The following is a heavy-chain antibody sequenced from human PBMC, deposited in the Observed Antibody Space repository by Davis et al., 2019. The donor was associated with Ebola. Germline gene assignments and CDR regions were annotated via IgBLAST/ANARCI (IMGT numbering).Heavy chain of an antibody. V-gene: IGHV1-3*01. J-gene: IGHJ5*02. CDR2: INAGNGNT. D-gene: IGHD3-9*01. CDR3: ARLPYYDILTGYHNWFDP. Sequence: ASVKVSCKASGYTFTSYAMHWVRQAPGQRLEWMGWINAGNGNTKYSQKFQGRVTITRDTSASTAYMELSSLRSEDTAVYYRARLPYYDILTGYHNWFDPWGQGTLVTVSS. CDR1: GYTFTSYA.